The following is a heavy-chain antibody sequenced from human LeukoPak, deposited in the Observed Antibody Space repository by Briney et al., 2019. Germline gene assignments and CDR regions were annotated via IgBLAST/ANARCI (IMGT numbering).Heavy chain of an antibody. Sequence: GGSLRLSCTASGFTFGDFAMNWVRQAPGKGLEWVGFVKTKVYGGTTEYGACVKGRFTISRDDSKSIAYLQMNSLKTEDTAVYYCTRAHRDDWNPGYYFDYWGQGTLVTVSS. CDR3: TRAHRDDWNPGYYFDY. D-gene: IGHD1-1*01. J-gene: IGHJ4*02. CDR2: VKTKVYGGTT. V-gene: IGHV3-49*04. CDR1: GFTFGDFA.